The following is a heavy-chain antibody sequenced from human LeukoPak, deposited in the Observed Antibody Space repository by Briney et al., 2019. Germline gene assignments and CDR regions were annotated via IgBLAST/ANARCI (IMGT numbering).Heavy chain of an antibody. CDR1: GYTFTGYY. CDR2: INPNSGGT. D-gene: IGHD2-15*01. V-gene: IGHV1-2*02. CDR3: ARDSSSIFWYFDL. J-gene: IGHJ2*01. Sequence: ASVKVSCKASGYTFTGYYIHWVRQTPGQGLEWMGWINPNSGGTIYAQKFQGRVTMTSDTSITTAYMEMKSLRGDDTAMYYCARDSSSIFWYFDLWGRGTLVTVSS.